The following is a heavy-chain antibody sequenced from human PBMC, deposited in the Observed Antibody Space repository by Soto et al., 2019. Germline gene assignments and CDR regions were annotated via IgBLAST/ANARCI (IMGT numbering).Heavy chain of an antibody. CDR3: ARERVLGYGMDV. V-gene: IGHV4-4*02. J-gene: IGHJ6*02. Sequence: SETLSLTCAVSGGSISNSNWWSWVRQPPGKGLDWIGEIYHSGSTNYNPSLKSRVTMSVDKSKNQFSLKLSSVTAADTAVYYCARERVLGYGMDVWGQGTTVTVSS. CDR2: IYHSGST. CDR1: GGSISNSNW. D-gene: IGHD2-8*01.